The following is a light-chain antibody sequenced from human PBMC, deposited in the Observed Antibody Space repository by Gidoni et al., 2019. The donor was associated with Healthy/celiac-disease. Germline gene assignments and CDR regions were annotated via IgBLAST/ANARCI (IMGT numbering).Light chain of an antibody. J-gene: IGLJ1*01. CDR2: EVS. CDR1: SSDVGGYNY. V-gene: IGLV2-14*01. CDR3: SSYTSSSPCV. Sequence: QSALTQPASVSGSPGQSITISCTGTSSDVGGYNYVSWYQQHPGKAPNLMIYEVSNRPSGVSNRFSGSKSGNTASLTISGLQAEDEADYYCSSYTSSSPCVFGTGTKVTVL.